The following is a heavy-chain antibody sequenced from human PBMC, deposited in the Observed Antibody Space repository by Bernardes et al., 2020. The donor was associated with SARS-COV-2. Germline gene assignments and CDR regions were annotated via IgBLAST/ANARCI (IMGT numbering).Heavy chain of an antibody. V-gene: IGHV4-61*01. J-gene: IGHJ4*02. CDR3: ARERDALYYFDY. CDR2: IYYSGST. Sequence: SETLSLTCTVSGGSVSSGSYYWSWIRQPPGKGLEWIGYIYYSGSTNYNPSLKSRVTISVDTSKNQFSLKLSSVTAADTAVYYCARERDALYYFDYWGQGTLVTVSS. CDR1: GGSVSSGSYY.